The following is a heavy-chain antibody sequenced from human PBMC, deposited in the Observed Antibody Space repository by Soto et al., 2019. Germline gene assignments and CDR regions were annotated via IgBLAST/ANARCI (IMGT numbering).Heavy chain of an antibody. CDR1: GYTFNRHG. V-gene: IGHV1-18*04. Sequence: QVHLVQYGGEVKKPWASVKVFCKASGYTFNRHGITWVRQSPGQGLAWMGWISGYNGDINYEQKLQGRVTLSSDTLTSTVYLELKSLRFDDTSVYYCARVRIVGAREIDFWGQGTLVTVSS. J-gene: IGHJ4*02. CDR2: ISGYNGDI. D-gene: IGHD1-26*01. CDR3: ARVRIVGAREIDF.